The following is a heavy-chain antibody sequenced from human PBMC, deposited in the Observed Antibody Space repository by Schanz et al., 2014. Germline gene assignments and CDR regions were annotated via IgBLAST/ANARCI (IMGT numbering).Heavy chain of an antibody. D-gene: IGHD4-17*01. J-gene: IGHJ4*02. Sequence: QAQLMESGGGVVQPGTSLILSCSVSGFSLNTYGIHWFRQPAGKGLEWVAVIWNNGVTKYYADSVRGRFTISRDRFQNTLYLRMSSLRAEDAAVYCGARPRFDYGEVDYWGQGTLVTVSS. CDR3: ARPRFDYGEVDY. CDR2: IWNNGVTK. CDR1: GFSLNTYG. V-gene: IGHV3-33*01.